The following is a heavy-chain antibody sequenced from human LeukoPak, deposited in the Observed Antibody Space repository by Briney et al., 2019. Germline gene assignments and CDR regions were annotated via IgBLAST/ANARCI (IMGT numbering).Heavy chain of an antibody. J-gene: IGHJ4*02. Sequence: GGSLRLSCAASGFTFSSYWMSWVRQAPGKGLEWVVNIKQDGSEKYYVDSVKGRFTISRDNAKNSLYLQMNSLRAEDTAVYYCARDTLPNRYCSGGSCYSDYWGQGTLVTVSS. CDR2: IKQDGSEK. D-gene: IGHD2-15*01. CDR3: ARDTLPNRYCSGGSCYSDY. CDR1: GFTFSSYW. V-gene: IGHV3-7*01.